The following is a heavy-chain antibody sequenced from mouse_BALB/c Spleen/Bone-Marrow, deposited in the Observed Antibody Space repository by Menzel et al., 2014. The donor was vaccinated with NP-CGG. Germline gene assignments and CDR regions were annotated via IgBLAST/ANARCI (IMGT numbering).Heavy chain of an antibody. CDR2: INYSGST. D-gene: IGHD2-3*01. J-gene: IGHJ4*01. CDR1: GYSITSDYA. Sequence: VHLQQSGPGLVKPSQSLSLTCTVTGYSITSDYAWNWIRQFPGNKLEWMGYINYSGSTSYNPSLKSRISITRDTSKNQFFLQLNSVTTEDTATYYCARHGYYEGYYAMDYWDQATSVTVSS. CDR3: ARHGYYEGYYAMDY. V-gene: IGHV3-2*02.